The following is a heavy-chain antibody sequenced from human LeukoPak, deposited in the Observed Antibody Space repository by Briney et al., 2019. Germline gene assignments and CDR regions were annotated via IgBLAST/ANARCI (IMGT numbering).Heavy chain of an antibody. CDR1: GGSFSGYY. CDR2: INHSGST. CDR3: ARAPYSGSYSWLDP. D-gene: IGHD1-26*01. V-gene: IGHV4-34*01. Sequence: SETLSLTCAVYGGSFSGYYWSWIRQPPGKGLEWIGEINHSGSTNYNPSLKSRVTISVDTSKNQFSLKLSSVTAADTAVYYCARAPYSGSYSWLDPWGQGTLVTVSS. J-gene: IGHJ5*02.